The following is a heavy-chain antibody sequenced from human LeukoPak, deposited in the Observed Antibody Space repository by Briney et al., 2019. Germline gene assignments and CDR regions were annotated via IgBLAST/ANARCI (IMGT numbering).Heavy chain of an antibody. Sequence: GASVKVPCKASGYTFTGYYMHWVRQAPGQGLEWMGRINPNSGGTNYAQKFQGRVTMTRDTSISTAYMELSRLRSDDTAVYYCARVGDYVWGSYRYTDIDYWGQGTLVTVSS. D-gene: IGHD3-16*02. V-gene: IGHV1-2*06. CDR1: GYTFTGYY. J-gene: IGHJ4*02. CDR3: ARVGDYVWGSYRYTDIDY. CDR2: INPNSGGT.